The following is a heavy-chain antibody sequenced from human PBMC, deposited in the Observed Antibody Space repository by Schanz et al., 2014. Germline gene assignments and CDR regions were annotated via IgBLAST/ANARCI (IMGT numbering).Heavy chain of an antibody. CDR2: IKHDGSVK. V-gene: IGHV3-7*03. CDR3: AKTPREYCKDDSCPNWFDS. Sequence: EVQLVESGGGLVKPGGSLRLSCATSGLTFTSAWMSWVRQAPGKGLEWVANIKHDGSVKDYVDSVEGRFTISRDNAKRSLFLQMNSLRVENTTVYYDAKTPREYCKDDSCPNWFDSWGQGTLVTASS. J-gene: IGHJ5*01. D-gene: IGHD2-15*01. CDR1: GLTFTSAW.